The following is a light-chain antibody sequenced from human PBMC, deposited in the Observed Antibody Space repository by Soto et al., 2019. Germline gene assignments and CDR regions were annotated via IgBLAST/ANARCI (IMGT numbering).Light chain of an antibody. V-gene: IGKV4-1*01. CDR2: WTS. J-gene: IGKJ1*01. Sequence: DTVMTQSPDSLAVSLGERATINCKSSQSVLYSSNNKNYLAWYQQKPGQPPKLLIYWTSTRESGGPDRFSGSGSGTDFTLTIRTLQAEDVAAYYCQQYYSTPQTFGQGTKVEIK. CDR1: QSVLYSSNNKNY. CDR3: QQYYSTPQT.